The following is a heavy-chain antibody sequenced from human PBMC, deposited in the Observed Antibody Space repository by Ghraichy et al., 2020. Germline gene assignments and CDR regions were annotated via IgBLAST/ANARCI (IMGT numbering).Heavy chain of an antibody. CDR1: GFTFSSYA. D-gene: IGHD2-21*02. J-gene: IGHJ4*02. Sequence: GESLNISCAASGFTFSSYAMSWVRQAPGKGLEWVSAISGSGGSTYYADSVKGRFTISRDNSKNTLYLQMNSLRAEDTAVYYCAKEVRLPHCGGDCYFNYWGQGTLVTVSS. CDR3: AKEVRLPHCGGDCYFNY. CDR2: ISGSGGST. V-gene: IGHV3-23*01.